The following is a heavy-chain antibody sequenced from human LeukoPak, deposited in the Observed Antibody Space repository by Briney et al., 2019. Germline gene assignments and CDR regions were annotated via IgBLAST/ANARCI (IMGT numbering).Heavy chain of an antibody. V-gene: IGHV3-30*03. CDR1: GFTFSSYG. D-gene: IGHD6-19*01. CDR2: ISYDGSNK. Sequence: GRSLRLSCAASGFTFSSYGMHWVRQAPGKGLEWVAVISYDGSNKYYADSVKGRFSISRDNSKNTLYLQMNSLRAEDTAVYYCARVYSSGSLVPPDYWGQGTLVTVSS. J-gene: IGHJ4*02. CDR3: ARVYSSGSLVPPDY.